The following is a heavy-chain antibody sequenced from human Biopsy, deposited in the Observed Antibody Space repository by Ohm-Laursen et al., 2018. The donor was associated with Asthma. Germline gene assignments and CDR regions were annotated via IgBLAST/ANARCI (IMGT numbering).Heavy chain of an antibody. CDR3: AKGEWELLEANFDY. Sequence: SLRLTCAASGFTFDDYAMHWVRQAPGKGLEWVSGISWNSGSIGYADSVKGRFTISRDNAKNSLYLQMNSLRAEDTALYYCAKGEWELLEANFDYWGQGTLVTVSS. CDR1: GFTFDDYA. CDR2: ISWNSGSI. V-gene: IGHV3-9*01. J-gene: IGHJ4*02. D-gene: IGHD1-26*01.